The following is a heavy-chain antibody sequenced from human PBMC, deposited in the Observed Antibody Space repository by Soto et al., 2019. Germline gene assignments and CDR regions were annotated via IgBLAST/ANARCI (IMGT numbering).Heavy chain of an antibody. J-gene: IGHJ4*02. V-gene: IGHV3-30*18. CDR3: AKDLLVVGATPAYY. Sequence: QVQLLESGGGVVQPGRSLRLSCAASGFTFSSYGMHWVRQAPGKGLGWVAVISYDGSNKYYADSVKGRFTISRDNSKNTLYLQMNSLRAEDTAVYYCAKDLLVVGATPAYYWGQGTLVSVSS. D-gene: IGHD1-26*01. CDR1: GFTFSSYG. CDR2: ISYDGSNK.